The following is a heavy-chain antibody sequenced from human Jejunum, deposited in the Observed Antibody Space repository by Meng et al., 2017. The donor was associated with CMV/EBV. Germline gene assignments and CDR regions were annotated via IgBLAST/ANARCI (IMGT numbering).Heavy chain of an antibody. CDR3: ARDIDH. CDR1: GFTFSTYN. CDR2: ISSRSRYI. Sequence: VLLGGSGGGLVKPGGSLRLSCIGSGFTFSTYNMNWVRQAPGKGLEWVSSISSRSRYINYADSVKGRFTISRDNAENSLYLQMNSLRVEDTAVYYCARDIDHWGQGTLVTVSS. J-gene: IGHJ5*02. V-gene: IGHV3-21*01.